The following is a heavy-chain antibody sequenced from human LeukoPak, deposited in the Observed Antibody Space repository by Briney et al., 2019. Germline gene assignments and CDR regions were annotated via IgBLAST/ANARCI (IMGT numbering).Heavy chain of an antibody. CDR1: GYTFTNYG. D-gene: IGHD2-8*01. Sequence: ASVKVSCKTSGYTFTNYGISWVRQAPGQGLEWMGWISSYNGNTHYSQNLQGRVTLTTDTSTSTAYMELTSLRSDDTAVYYCARSHSLYAPTDYWGQGTLVTVSS. V-gene: IGHV1-18*01. CDR3: ARSHSLYAPTDY. CDR2: ISSYNGNT. J-gene: IGHJ4*02.